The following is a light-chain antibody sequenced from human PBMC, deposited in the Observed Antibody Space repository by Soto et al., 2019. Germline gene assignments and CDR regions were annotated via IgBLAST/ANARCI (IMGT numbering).Light chain of an antibody. CDR2: DAS. CDR3: QQRRNWPRLA. CDR1: QSVSTY. Sequence: EIVLTQSPATLSLSPGERATLSCRASQSVSTYLAWYQQKPGQAPRLLIYDASNRATGIPARFTGSGSGTDFTLTISSLEPEDFAVYYCQQRRNWPRLAFGGGPKVDIK. V-gene: IGKV3-11*01. J-gene: IGKJ4*01.